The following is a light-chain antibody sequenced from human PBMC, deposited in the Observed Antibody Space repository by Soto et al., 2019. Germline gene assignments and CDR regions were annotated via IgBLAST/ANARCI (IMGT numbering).Light chain of an antibody. CDR2: EVT. J-gene: IGLJ2*01. CDR3: CSYAGISTFHVV. Sequence: QSALTQPASVSGSPGQSITISCTGTTSDVGTYDLVSWYQQHPGKAPKLMIYEVTRRPSGVSNRFSGSKSGNMASLTISGLQAEDEGDYYCCSYAGISTFHVVFGGGTKLTVL. CDR1: TSDVGTYDL. V-gene: IGLV2-23*02.